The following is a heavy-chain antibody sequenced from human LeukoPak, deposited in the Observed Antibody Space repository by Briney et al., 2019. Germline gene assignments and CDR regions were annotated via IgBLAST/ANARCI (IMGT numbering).Heavy chain of an antibody. CDR3: ARQWIEIWSNWFDS. V-gene: IGHV3-20*04. D-gene: IGHD5-18*01. CDR1: GGSFSGYY. J-gene: IGHJ5*01. CDR2: ISWNGGST. Sequence: PSETLSLTCAVYGGSFSGYYWSWVRQVPGKGLEWVSGISWNGGSTGYADSVKGRFTISRDNAKNSLYLQMNSLRAEDTALYYCARQWIEIWSNWFDSWGQGILVTVSS.